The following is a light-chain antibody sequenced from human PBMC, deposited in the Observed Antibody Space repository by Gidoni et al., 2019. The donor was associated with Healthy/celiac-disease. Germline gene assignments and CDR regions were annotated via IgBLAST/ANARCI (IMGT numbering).Light chain of an antibody. CDR3: QQSYSTSEG. V-gene: IGKV1-39*01. CDR2: AAS. Sequence: DIQMTQSPSSLSASVGDRVTITCRASQSISSYLNWYQQKPGKAPKLLIYAASSLQSGVPSRFSGSGSGTDFTLTISSLQPEDFATYYCQQSYSTSEGFXXXTKLEIK. CDR1: QSISSY. J-gene: IGKJ2*03.